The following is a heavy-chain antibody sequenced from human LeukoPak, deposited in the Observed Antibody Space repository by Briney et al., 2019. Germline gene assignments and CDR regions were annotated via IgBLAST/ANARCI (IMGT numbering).Heavy chain of an antibody. D-gene: IGHD5-18*01. CDR2: ISGSGDTT. CDR1: AFTFSNYA. Sequence: GRSLRLSCAASAFTFSNYAMSWVRQAPGKGLDWVSTISGSGDTTYYAGSLKGRFTISRHNSKSTLFQQRNSLRAEDTAVYYCAKAKTQAMVLPGNYWGQGTLVTVSS. V-gene: IGHV3-23*01. CDR3: AKAKTQAMVLPGNY. J-gene: IGHJ4*02.